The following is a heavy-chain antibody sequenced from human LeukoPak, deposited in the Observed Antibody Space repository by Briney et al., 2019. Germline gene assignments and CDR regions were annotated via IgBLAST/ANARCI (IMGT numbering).Heavy chain of an antibody. CDR2: IIPIFGTA. CDR3: ARGYSSSSITNGYFDY. Sequence: SVKVSCKASGGTFSSYAISWVRQAPGQGLEWMGRIIPIFGTANYAQKFQGRVTITTDESTSTAYMGLSSLRSEDTAVYYCARGYSSSSITNGYFDYWGQGTLVTVSS. D-gene: IGHD6-6*01. V-gene: IGHV1-69*05. J-gene: IGHJ4*02. CDR1: GGTFSSYA.